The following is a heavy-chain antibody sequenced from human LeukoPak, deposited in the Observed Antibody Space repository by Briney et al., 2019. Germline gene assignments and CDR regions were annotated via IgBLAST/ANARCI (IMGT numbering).Heavy chain of an antibody. D-gene: IGHD2-2*01. V-gene: IGHV3-30*02. CDR3: AKDLEYCSSTSCYPNWFDP. Sequence: GGSLRLSCAASGFTFSSYGMHWVRQAPGKGLEWVAFIRYDGSNKCYAGSVKGRFTISRDNSKNTLYLQMNSLRAEDAAVYYCAKDLEYCSSTSCYPNWFDPWGQGTLVTVSS. CDR2: IRYDGSNK. J-gene: IGHJ5*02. CDR1: GFTFSSYG.